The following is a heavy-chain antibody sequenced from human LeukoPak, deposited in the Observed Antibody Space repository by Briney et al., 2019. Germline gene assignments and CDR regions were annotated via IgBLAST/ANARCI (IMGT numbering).Heavy chain of an antibody. CDR3: ASDPRTEDGYNLRGFDY. D-gene: IGHD5-24*01. J-gene: IGHJ4*02. CDR1: GYTFTSYG. V-gene: IGHV1-18*01. Sequence: ASVKVCCKASGYTFTSYGFSWVRQAPGQGHEWMGWISTYNGNTNNAHTYKGRGTITTDTSTSEAYMDLRSLRTDHTAVYYCASDPRTEDGYNLRGFDYWGQGTLVTVSS. CDR2: ISTYNGNT.